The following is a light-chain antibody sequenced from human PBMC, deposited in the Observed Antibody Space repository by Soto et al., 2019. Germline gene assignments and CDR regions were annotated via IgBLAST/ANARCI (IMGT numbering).Light chain of an antibody. CDR3: QVYGTSPAWT. Sequence: EIVLTQSPGTLSLSPGERATLSCRASQTVSSTYLAWYQQRPGQAPRPLIYGASSRATGTPDRFSGSGSGTDFTLTINRLEPEDFAVYYCQVYGTSPAWTFGQGTKVDIK. CDR2: GAS. J-gene: IGKJ1*01. V-gene: IGKV3-20*01. CDR1: QTVSSTY.